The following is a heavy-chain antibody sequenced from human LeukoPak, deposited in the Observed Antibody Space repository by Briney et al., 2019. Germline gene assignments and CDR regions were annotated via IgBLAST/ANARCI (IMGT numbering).Heavy chain of an antibody. CDR2: INHSGST. Sequence: SETLSLTCAVYGGSFSGHYWSWIRQPPGKGLEWIGEINHSGSTNYNPSLESRVTISVDTSKNHFSLKLSSVTAADTAVYYCARDPNSALWGQGTLVTVSS. D-gene: IGHD4-23*01. J-gene: IGHJ4*02. CDR3: ARDPNSAL. V-gene: IGHV4-34*01. CDR1: GGSFSGHY.